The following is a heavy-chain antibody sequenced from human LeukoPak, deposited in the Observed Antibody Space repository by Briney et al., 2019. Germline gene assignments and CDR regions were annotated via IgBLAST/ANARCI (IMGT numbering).Heavy chain of an antibody. CDR2: IYYSGGT. Sequence: SETLSLTCTVSGGSISGYYWSWIRQPPGKGLEWIGYIYYSGGTNSNPSLKNRVTISLDTSKNQFSLKLSSVTATDTAVYYCARDANWFDPWGQGTLVTVSS. CDR1: GGSISGYY. CDR3: ARDANWFDP. V-gene: IGHV4-59*01. J-gene: IGHJ5*02.